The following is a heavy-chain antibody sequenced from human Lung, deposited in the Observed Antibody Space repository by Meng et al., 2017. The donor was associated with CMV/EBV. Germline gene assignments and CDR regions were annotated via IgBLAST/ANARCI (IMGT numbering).Heavy chain of an antibody. CDR3: TRRGPAAMGGTDV. J-gene: IGHJ6*02. D-gene: IGHD2-2*01. V-gene: IGHV3-73*01. CDR2: IRSKANSYAT. Sequence: GESXKISXAASGFTFSGSAMHWVRQASGKGLEWVGRIRSKANSYATAYAASVKGRFTISRDDSKNTAYLQMNSLKTEDTAVYYCTRRGPAAMGGTDVWGQGXTVTVSS. CDR1: GFTFSGSA.